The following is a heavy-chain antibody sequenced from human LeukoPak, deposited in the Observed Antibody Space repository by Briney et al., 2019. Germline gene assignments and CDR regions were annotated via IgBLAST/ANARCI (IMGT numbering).Heavy chain of an antibody. CDR2: IDHSGSA. Sequence: SQTLSLTCTVSGGSISRGDYYWSWIRQPPGKGLEWIGYIDHSGSAYYNPSLESRVIISIDTSKRQFSLKLRSVTAADTAVYYCVRTEVSSGSEDYWGQGTLVTVSS. J-gene: IGHJ4*02. CDR1: GGSISRGDYY. CDR3: VRTEVSSGSEDY. D-gene: IGHD6-19*01. V-gene: IGHV4-30-4*08.